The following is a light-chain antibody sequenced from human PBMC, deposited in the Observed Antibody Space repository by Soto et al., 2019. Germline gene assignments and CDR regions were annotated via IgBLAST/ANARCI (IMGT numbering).Light chain of an antibody. V-gene: IGKV3-15*01. CDR1: QSIDSN. CDR3: QQYNYWSMWT. Sequence: EIVMTQSPATLSVSPGERATLSCWASQSIDSNLAWYQQRPGQGPRLLIYDASTRATAIPARFSGSGSATDFTLTISSLLSEDFAVYYCQQYNYWSMWTFGQGAKVDIK. CDR2: DAS. J-gene: IGKJ1*01.